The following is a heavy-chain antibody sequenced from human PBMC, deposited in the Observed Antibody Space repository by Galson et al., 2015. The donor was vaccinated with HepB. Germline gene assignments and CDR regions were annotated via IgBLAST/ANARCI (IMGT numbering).Heavy chain of an antibody. CDR2: ISSTSEYI. Sequence: SLRLSCAASGFTFSSYTIHWVRQAPGKGLEWVSCISSTSEYIYYSDSVKGRFTVSRDNAKNSLYLQMNSLRAEDTAVYFCARYGIPGVLRVASSYFDLWGQGTLVTVSS. J-gene: IGHJ4*02. CDR3: ARYGIPGVLRVASSYFDL. D-gene: IGHD5-12*01. V-gene: IGHV3-21*06. CDR1: GFTFSSYT.